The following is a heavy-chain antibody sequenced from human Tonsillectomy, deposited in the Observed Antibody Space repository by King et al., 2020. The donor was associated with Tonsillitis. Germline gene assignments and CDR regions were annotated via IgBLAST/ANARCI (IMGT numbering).Heavy chain of an antibody. Sequence: VQLVESGGGVVQPGRSLRLSCAASGFTFSSYGMHWVRQAPGKGLEWVAVISYDGSNKYYADSVKGRFTISRDNSKNTLYLQMNSLRAEDTAVYYCAKDLGEVVVVPYAMDVWGHGAPVTVSS. J-gene: IGHJ6*02. CDR1: GFTFSSYG. CDR2: ISYDGSNK. V-gene: IGHV3-30*18. CDR3: AKDLGEVVVVPYAMDV. D-gene: IGHD2-2*01.